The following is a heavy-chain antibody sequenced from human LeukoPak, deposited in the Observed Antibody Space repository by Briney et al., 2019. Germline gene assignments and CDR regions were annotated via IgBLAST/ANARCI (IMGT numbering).Heavy chain of an antibody. V-gene: IGHV3-74*01. CDR2: INSDGSTT. J-gene: IGHJ4*02. CDR3: ARGGSSSWYRYYFDY. Sequence: GGSLGLSCAASGFTFRSYWMHWVRQTPGKGLVWVSRINSDGSTTTYADSVKGRFTISRDNAKNTLYLQMNSLRAEDTAVYYCARGGSSSWYRYYFDYWGQGTLVTVSS. D-gene: IGHD6-13*01. CDR1: GFTFRSYW.